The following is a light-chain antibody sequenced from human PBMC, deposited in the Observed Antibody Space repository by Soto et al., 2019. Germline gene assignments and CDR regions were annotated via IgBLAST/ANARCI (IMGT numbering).Light chain of an antibody. V-gene: IGKV3D-15*03. CDR2: GTS. CDR1: QSVSAR. Sequence: DILMTQSPSTLSASVGETATISCRASQSVSARVVWYQQKSGQAPRLLIYGTSNWATGIPDRFSGSGSGTDSTLTSSMQAAEYSTVYYCQQYGNSGTFGQGTKVDI. CDR3: QQYGNSGT. J-gene: IGKJ1*01.